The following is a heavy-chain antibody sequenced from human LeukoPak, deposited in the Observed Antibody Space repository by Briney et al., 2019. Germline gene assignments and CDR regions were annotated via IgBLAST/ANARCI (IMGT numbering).Heavy chain of an antibody. D-gene: IGHD3-9*01. CDR2: IDYDSSHI. CDR1: GFTFSTSA. CDR3: TRDPLRYLRVGHYDY. V-gene: IGHV3-21*01. Sequence: GGSLRLSCAASGFTFSTSAMNWVRRVPGKGLEWVSSIDYDSSHIYYAASVRGRFTISRDNARDSVYLQMDSLRVEDTAVYYCTRDPLRYLRVGHYDYWGKGTLVAVSS. J-gene: IGHJ4*02.